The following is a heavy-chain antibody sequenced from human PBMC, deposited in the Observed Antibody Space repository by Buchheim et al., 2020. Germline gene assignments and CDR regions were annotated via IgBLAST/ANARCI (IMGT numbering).Heavy chain of an antibody. CDR1: GFTIADYA. CDR3: TKDVAPEYYYDSSGMLNY. CDR2: INLNGGSQ. V-gene: IGHV3-9*01. Sequence: EVQLVESGGGMVQPGRSLRLSCAASGFTIADYAMHWVRQSPGKGLEWVSDINLNGGSQGYADSVKGRFTLSRDNAKNSLYLEMKSLKIEDSALYFCTKDVAPEYYYDSSGMLNYWGQGTL. J-gene: IGHJ4*02. D-gene: IGHD3-22*01.